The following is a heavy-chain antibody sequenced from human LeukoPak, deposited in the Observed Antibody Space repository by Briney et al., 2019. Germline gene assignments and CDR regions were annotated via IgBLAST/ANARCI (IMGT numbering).Heavy chain of an antibody. V-gene: IGHV3-74*01. CDR3: AREILYGDSVGFDF. Sequence: QPGGSLRLSCGASGFIFSSYWMHWVRQAPGKGLVWVSRINSDGSSTIYADSVKGRFTISRDNAKNTVYLQMNSLRGEDMAVYYCAREILYGDSVGFDFWGQGTLVTVSS. D-gene: IGHD4-17*01. J-gene: IGHJ4*02. CDR2: INSDGSST. CDR1: GFIFSSYW.